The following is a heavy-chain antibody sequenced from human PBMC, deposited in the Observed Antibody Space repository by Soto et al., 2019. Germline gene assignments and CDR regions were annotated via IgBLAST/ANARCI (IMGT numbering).Heavy chain of an antibody. Sequence: GVLRLSCAASGFTISSNYMSWVRQAPGKGLEWVSVIFSGGTTYYADSVKGRFTISRDNSKNTLYLQMSSLRVEDTAVYYCARELRDIVLVPAANYYMDVWGKGTTVTVSS. D-gene: IGHD2-2*01. CDR3: ARELRDIVLVPAANYYMDV. CDR1: GFTISSNY. CDR2: IFSGGTT. J-gene: IGHJ6*03. V-gene: IGHV3-66*01.